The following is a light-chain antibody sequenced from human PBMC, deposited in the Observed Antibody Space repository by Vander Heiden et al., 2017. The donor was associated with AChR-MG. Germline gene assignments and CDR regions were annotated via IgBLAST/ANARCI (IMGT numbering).Light chain of an antibody. CDR1: QDFRVH. V-gene: IGKV1-39*01. Sequence: DIQVTQSLPSLSASVGDRVTITCRPSQDFRVHLNWYQQKPGKAPKVLISTASSLQSGVPSRFSGSGYGTDFTLTISSLQPEDFAPYYCQQIHSSPYYTFGQGTKLEIK. CDR2: TAS. J-gene: IGKJ2*01. CDR3: QQIHSSPYYT.